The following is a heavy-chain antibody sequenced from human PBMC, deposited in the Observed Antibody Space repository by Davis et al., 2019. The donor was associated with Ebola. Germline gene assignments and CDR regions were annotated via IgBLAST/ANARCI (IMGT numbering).Heavy chain of an antibody. D-gene: IGHD2-15*01. CDR3: ARYLVVAATPDY. CDR1: GFTFSGSA. J-gene: IGHJ4*02. Sequence: GESLKISCAASGFTFSGSAMHWVRQAPGKGLEWVAVISYDGSNKYYADFVKGRFTISRDNSKNTLYLQMNSLRAEDTAVYYCARYLVVAATPDYWGQGTLVTVSS. V-gene: IGHV3-30-3*01. CDR2: ISYDGSNK.